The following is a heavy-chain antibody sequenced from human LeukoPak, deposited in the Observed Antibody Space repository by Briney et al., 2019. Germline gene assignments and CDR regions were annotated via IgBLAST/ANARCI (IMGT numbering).Heavy chain of an antibody. CDR2: INLNSGGT. V-gene: IGHV1-2*02. J-gene: IGHJ6*02. CDR3: ARESPASDGSGSYYFYYYYGMDV. CDR1: GYTFTGYY. D-gene: IGHD3-10*01. Sequence: ASVKVSCKASGYTFTGYYMHWVRQAPGQGLEWMGWINLNSGGTNYAQKFQGRVTMTRDTSISTAYMELSRLRSDDTAVYYCARESPASDGSGSYYFYYYYGMDVWGQGTTVTVSS.